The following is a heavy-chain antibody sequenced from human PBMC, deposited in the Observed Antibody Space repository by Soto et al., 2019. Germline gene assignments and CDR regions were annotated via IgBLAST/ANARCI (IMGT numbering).Heavy chain of an antibody. J-gene: IGHJ4*02. CDR3: AKERAGDMSL. V-gene: IGHV1-69*05. CDR2: IIPLFGKS. D-gene: IGHD2-21*01. Sequence: QVQLVQSGPEVTKPGSSVKVSCKASGGSFSNSGISWVRQAPGQGLQWIGGIIPLFGKSDYRQECQCRVTLTTAESKTTAYRELSSLISEDYATYECAKERAGDMSLWGQGTLVTVSS. CDR1: GGSFSNSG.